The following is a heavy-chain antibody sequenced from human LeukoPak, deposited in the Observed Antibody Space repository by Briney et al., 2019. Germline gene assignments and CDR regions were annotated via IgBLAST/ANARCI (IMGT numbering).Heavy chain of an antibody. CDR1: GFTFDDYG. CDR3: AREGDGYSNFAAFDY. CDR2: INWNGGST. Sequence: GGPLRLSCAASGFTFDDYGMSWVRQAPGKGLEWVSGINWNGGSTGYADSVKGRFTISRDNAKNSLYLQMNSLRAEGTALYYCAREGDGYSNFAAFDYWGQGTLVTVSS. D-gene: IGHD4-11*01. V-gene: IGHV3-20*04. J-gene: IGHJ4*02.